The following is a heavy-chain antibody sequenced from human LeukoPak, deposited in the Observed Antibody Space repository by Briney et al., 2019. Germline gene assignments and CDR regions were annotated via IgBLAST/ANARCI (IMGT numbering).Heavy chain of an antibody. CDR3: ARDVHYYDSSHSRAFDI. Sequence: SETLSLTCTVSGVSISSYYWSWIRQPPGKGLEWIGYIYYSGSTNYNPSLKSRVTISVDTSKNHFSLKLSSVTAADTAVYYCARDVHYYDSSHSRAFDIWGQGTMVTVSS. CDR1: GVSISSYY. CDR2: IYYSGST. J-gene: IGHJ3*02. D-gene: IGHD3-22*01. V-gene: IGHV4-59*01.